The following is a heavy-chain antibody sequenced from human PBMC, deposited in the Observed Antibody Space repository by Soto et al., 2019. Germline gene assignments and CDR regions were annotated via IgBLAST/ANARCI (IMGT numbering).Heavy chain of an antibody. J-gene: IGHJ6*02. CDR2: IYYSGST. D-gene: IGHD7-27*01. CDR1: GGSISSSSYY. Sequence: SETLSLTCTVSGGSISSSSYYWGWIRQPPGKGLEWIGSIYYSGSTYYNPSLKSRVTISVDTSKNQFSLKLSSVTAADTAVYYCARDGETGTVYYYYGMDVWGQGTTVTVSS. CDR3: ARDGETGTVYYYYGMDV. V-gene: IGHV4-39*02.